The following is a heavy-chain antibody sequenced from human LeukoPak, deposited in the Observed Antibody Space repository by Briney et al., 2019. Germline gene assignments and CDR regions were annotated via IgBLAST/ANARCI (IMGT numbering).Heavy chain of an antibody. D-gene: IGHD6-13*01. CDR2: IYPGDSDT. CDR3: ARSIAAAALTALD. J-gene: IGHJ4*02. Sequence: PGESLKISCKGSGYSFTSYLIGWGRQMPGKGLGWMGIIYPGDSDTRDSPSFQGQVTISADKSLRTAYLQWSSLKASDTAMYYCARSIAAAALTALDWGQGPLVTVSS. V-gene: IGHV5-51*01. CDR1: GYSFTSYL.